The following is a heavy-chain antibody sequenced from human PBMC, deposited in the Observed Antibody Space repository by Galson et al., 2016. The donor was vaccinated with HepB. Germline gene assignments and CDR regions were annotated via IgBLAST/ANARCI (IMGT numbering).Heavy chain of an antibody. J-gene: IGHJ4*02. D-gene: IGHD1-1*01. V-gene: IGHV3-23*01. CDR3: AKGRTGTTGPVEY. Sequence: SLRLSCAASGFTFNTYAMRWVRQAPGKGLEWVSTLSASGGATYYSDSVKGRFTISRDNSKNTLYLQMNSLRDEDTAVYYCAKGRTGTTGPVEYWGQGTLVTVSS. CDR1: GFTFNTYA. CDR2: LSASGGAT.